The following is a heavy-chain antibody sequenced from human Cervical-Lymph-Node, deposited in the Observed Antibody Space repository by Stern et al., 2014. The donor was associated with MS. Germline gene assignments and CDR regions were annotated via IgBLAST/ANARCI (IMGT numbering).Heavy chain of an antibody. Sequence: QVTLRESGPALVKPTQTLTLTCTFSGFSLSTSGLGVGWIRQPPGEALEWLAYIYWDDLKRYSPSLKSRLTITKDTSKNQVVLTLTNVDPVDTATYYCAHRTAGPFDYWGQGTLVTVSS. CDR2: IYWDDLK. CDR1: GFSLSTSGLG. CDR3: AHRTAGPFDY. J-gene: IGHJ4*02. V-gene: IGHV2-5*02.